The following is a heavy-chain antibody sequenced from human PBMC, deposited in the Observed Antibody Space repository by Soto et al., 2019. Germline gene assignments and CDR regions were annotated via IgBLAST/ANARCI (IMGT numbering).Heavy chain of an antibody. CDR1: GFSLNTAGVA. CDR2: IYWDDDK. CDR3: ETSPLAGLSWFDP. Sequence: SGPTLVNPTQTLTLTCNFSGFSLNTAGVAVGWIRQPPGKALEWLALIYWDDDKRYTPSLKRRLTITKDASKTQVVLTMTNMDPIDTATYYCETSPLAGLSWFDPWGQGALVTVSS. V-gene: IGHV2-5*02. J-gene: IGHJ5*02. D-gene: IGHD6-19*01.